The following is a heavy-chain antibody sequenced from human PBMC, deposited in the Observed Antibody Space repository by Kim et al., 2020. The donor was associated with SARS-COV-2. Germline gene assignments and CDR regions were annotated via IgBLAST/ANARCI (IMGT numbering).Heavy chain of an antibody. J-gene: IGHJ4*02. CDR3: ARRMPAPGRGFDY. V-gene: IGHV1-3*01. D-gene: IGHD3-10*01. Sequence: YSGNFQGRLTITRDTSATTGYVELSSLSSEDTAVYYCARRMPAPGRGFDYWGQGTLVTVSS.